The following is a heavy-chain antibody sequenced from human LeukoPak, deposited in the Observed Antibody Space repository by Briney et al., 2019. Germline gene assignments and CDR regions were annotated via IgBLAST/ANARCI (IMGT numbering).Heavy chain of an antibody. CDR3: ARARVVPGSFMGGYYFDL. CDR1: GASISGSY. D-gene: IGHD3-16*01. J-gene: IGHJ4*02. Sequence: PSETLSLTCTVSGASISGSYWSWIRQPPGKALEWIGLIYGSGGSNYNSSLKSRITMTVDTSRGQFSLKLPSVTAADTAVYYCARARVVPGSFMGGYYFDLWGQGTLVTVSS. CDR2: IYGSGGS. V-gene: IGHV4-4*07.